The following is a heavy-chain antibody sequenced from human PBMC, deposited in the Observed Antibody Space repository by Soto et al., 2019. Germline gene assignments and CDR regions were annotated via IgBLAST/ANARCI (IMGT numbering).Heavy chain of an antibody. Sequence: EAQLLESGGGLVQPGGSLRLSCAASGFTFSSYAMSWVRQAPGKGLEWVSAISGSGGSTYYADSVKGRFTISRDNSKNTLYLQMNSLRAEDTAVYYCAKDRDTAMAYGVMFDYWGQGTLVTVSS. CDR3: AKDRDTAMAYGVMFDY. J-gene: IGHJ4*02. D-gene: IGHD5-18*01. CDR2: ISGSGGST. V-gene: IGHV3-23*01. CDR1: GFTFSSYA.